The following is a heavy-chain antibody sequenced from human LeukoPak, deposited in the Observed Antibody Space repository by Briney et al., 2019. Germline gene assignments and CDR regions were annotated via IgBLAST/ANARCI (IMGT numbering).Heavy chain of an antibody. CDR2: IWSDGSNK. J-gene: IGHJ4*02. Sequence: PGRSLRLSCAASGFTFSSYGMHWVRQAPGKGQEWVAVIWSDGSNKYYADSVKGRFTISRDNSKNTLYLQMNSLRAEDTAVYYCAKDLGYCGGDCYSFIDYWGQGTLVTVDS. CDR3: AKDLGYCGGDCYSFIDY. CDR1: GFTFSSYG. D-gene: IGHD2-21*02. V-gene: IGHV3-33*06.